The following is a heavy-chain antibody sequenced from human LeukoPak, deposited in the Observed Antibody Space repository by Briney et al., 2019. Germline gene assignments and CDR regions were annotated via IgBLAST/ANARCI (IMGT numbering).Heavy chain of an antibody. V-gene: IGHV4-59*08. Sequence: SETLSLTCNVSGGSISSYYWSWIRQPPGKGLEWIGYIYYGGGTTYTPSLKSRVTISIDTSKYQFSLNLRSVTAADTAVYYCAAERVWFGELFPDFWGQGTLVTVSS. J-gene: IGHJ4*02. D-gene: IGHD3-10*01. CDR1: GGSISSYY. CDR3: AAERVWFGELFPDF. CDR2: IYYGGGT.